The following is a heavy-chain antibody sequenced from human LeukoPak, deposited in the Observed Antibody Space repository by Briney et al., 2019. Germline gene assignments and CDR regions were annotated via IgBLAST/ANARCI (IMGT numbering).Heavy chain of an antibody. J-gene: IGHJ4*02. D-gene: IGHD2-2*01. CDR3: TKDRPEAYFDY. CDR1: GFTFSTYA. CDR2: ISYGGSNK. Sequence: QPGRSLRLSCAASGFTFSTYAMHWVRQAPGKGLEWVAVISYGGSNKYYADSVKGRFTISRDNSKSMLYLLMNSLRGEDTAVYYCTKDRPEAYFDYWGQGNLVTVSS. V-gene: IGHV3-30-3*01.